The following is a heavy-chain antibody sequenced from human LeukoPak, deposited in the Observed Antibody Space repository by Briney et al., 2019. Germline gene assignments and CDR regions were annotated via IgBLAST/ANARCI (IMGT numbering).Heavy chain of an antibody. Sequence: PSETLSLTCTVSGGSISSYYWSWIRQPPGKGLEWIGYIYYSGSTNYNPSLKSRVTISVDTSKNQFSLKLSSVTAADTAVYYCAREVGETVLPLYYYMDVWGKGTTVTISS. CDR2: IYYSGST. D-gene: IGHD1-1*01. CDR3: AREVGETVLPLYYYMDV. V-gene: IGHV4-59*12. J-gene: IGHJ6*03. CDR1: GGSISSYY.